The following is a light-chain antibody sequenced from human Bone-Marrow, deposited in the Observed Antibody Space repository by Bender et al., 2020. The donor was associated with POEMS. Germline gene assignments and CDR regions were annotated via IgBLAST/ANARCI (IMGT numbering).Light chain of an antibody. J-gene: IGLJ3*02. CDR3: QTYDSSLNGWV. Sequence: QSVLTQPPSVSGAPGQRVTISCTGSSSNTGSGYDINWYQHLPGTAPKLLIYGYNNRPSGVPDRFSGSKSGNTASLTISGLQAEDEADFYCQTYDSSLNGWVFGGGTKVTVL. CDR2: GYN. V-gene: IGLV1-40*01. CDR1: SSNTGSGYD.